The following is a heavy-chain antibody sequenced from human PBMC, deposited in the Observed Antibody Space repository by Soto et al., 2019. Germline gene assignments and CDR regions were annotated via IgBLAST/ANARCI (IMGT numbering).Heavy chain of an antibody. D-gene: IGHD4-17*01. V-gene: IGHV3-30-3*01. CDR2: MSYNGGTI. CDR3: ARANYGDYHDY. CDR1: GFSLSGYA. J-gene: IGHJ4*02. Sequence: GGSMGLSCEACGFSLSGYALYLVRQAPGKGLEWVAVMSYNGGTIYYADSVKGRFTISRDNSKNTLYLQLTSLRAGDTAVYYCARANYGDYHDYWGQGTLVTVSS.